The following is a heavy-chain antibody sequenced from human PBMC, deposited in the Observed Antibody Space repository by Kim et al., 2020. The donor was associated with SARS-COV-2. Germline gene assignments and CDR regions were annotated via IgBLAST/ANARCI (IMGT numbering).Heavy chain of an antibody. Sequence: KCRFTISRDNAKNSLYLQMNSLRAEDTGVYYCARVGGSGSYYNYLYYGMDVWGQGTTVTVSS. CDR3: ARVGGSGSYYNYLYYGMDV. V-gene: IGHV3-11*01. J-gene: IGHJ6*02. D-gene: IGHD3-10*01.